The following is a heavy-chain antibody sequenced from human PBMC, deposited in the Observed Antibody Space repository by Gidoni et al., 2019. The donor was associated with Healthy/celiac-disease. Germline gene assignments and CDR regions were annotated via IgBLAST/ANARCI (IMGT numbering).Heavy chain of an antibody. CDR1: GGTFSSYA. V-gene: IGHV1-69*04. J-gene: IGHJ4*02. D-gene: IGHD3-9*01. CDR3: AGYPYYDILTVPGYFDY. CDR2: IIPILGIA. Sequence: QVQLVQSGAEVKKPGSSVKVSCKASGGTFSSYAISWVRQAPGQGLEWMGRIIPILGIANYAQKFQGRVTITADKSTSTAYMELSSLRSEDTAVYYCAGYPYYDILTVPGYFDYWGQGTLVTVSS.